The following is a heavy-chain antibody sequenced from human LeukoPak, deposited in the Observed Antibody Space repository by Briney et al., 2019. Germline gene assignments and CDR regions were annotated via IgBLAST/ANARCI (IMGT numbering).Heavy chain of an antibody. Sequence: SETLSLTCTVSGGSISSYYWSWIRQPPGKGLEWIGYIYYSGSTNYNPSLKSRVTISVDTSKNQFSLKLSSVTAADTAVYYCARHHAYCGGDCSYYFDYWGQGTLVTVSS. CDR2: IYYSGST. V-gene: IGHV4-59*08. D-gene: IGHD2-21*02. CDR3: ARHHAYCGGDCSYYFDY. J-gene: IGHJ4*02. CDR1: GGSISSYY.